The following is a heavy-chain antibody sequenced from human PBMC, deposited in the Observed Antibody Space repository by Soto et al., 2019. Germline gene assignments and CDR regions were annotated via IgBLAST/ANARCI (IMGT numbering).Heavy chain of an antibody. V-gene: IGHV4-30-2*01. CDR3: ARRISARTYYFDY. D-gene: IGHD6-6*01. CDR2: IFRSGIS. J-gene: IGHJ4*02. Sequence: QLQLQESGSGLVKPSQTLSLTCAVSGGSITTVGYYWSWIRQPPGKGLEWIGCIFRSGISYSNPSLKGRVTMSVDGSKNRFSLRLSSVTAADTAVYYCARRISARTYYFDYWGQGTLVTVSS. CDR1: GGSITTVGYY.